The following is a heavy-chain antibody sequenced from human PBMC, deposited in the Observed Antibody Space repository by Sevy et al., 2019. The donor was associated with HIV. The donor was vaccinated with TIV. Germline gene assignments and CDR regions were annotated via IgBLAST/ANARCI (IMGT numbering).Heavy chain of an antibody. Sequence: GGSLRLSCAASGFTFSNYAMSWVRQAPGKGLEWVSTFSFGCGKINYADSVKGRFTISRDNSKNTLYLQMNSLRAEDTALYYCAREGCSNPHEYWGQGTLVTVSS. J-gene: IGHJ4*02. CDR2: FSFGCGKI. CDR1: GFTFSNYA. CDR3: AREGCSNPHEY. D-gene: IGHD2-2*01. V-gene: IGHV3-23*01.